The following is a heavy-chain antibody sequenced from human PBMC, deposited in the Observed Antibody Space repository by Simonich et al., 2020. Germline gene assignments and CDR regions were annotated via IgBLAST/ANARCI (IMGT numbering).Heavy chain of an antibody. D-gene: IGHD7-27*01. Sequence: QVQLVQSGAEVKKPGASVKVSCKASGYTFTGYYMHWVRQAPGQGLEWMGLINPNIGGPNYDQKFQGRVTMTRDPSISTAYMELSRLRSDDTAVYYCARGALTGDYYYMDVWGKGTTVTVSS. V-gene: IGHV1-2*02. J-gene: IGHJ6*03. CDR2: INPNIGGP. CDR3: ARGALTGDYYYMDV. CDR1: GYTFTGYY.